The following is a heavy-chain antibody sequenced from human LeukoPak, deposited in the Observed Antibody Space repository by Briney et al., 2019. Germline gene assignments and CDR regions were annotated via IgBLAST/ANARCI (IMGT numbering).Heavy chain of an antibody. CDR3: ARVGLGYCSSTSCYGLDY. CDR2: IYYSGST. D-gene: IGHD2-2*01. CDR1: GGSISSYY. Sequence: SETLSLTCTVSGGSISSYYWSWIRQPPGKGLEWIGSIYYSGSTYYNPSLKSRVTISVDTSKNQFSLKLSSVTAADTAVYYCARVGLGYCSSTSCYGLDYWGQGTLVTVSS. V-gene: IGHV4-39*07. J-gene: IGHJ4*02.